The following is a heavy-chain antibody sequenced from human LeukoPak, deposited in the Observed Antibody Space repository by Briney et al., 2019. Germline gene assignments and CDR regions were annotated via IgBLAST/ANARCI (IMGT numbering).Heavy chain of an antibody. J-gene: IGHJ3*02. CDR3: NTAMVWKDAFDI. CDR1: GGTFSSYA. CDR2: IIPIFGTA. V-gene: IGHV1-69*01. Sequence: SVKVSCKASGGTFSSYAISWVRQAPGRGLEWMGGIIPIFGTANYAQKFQGRVTITADESTSTAYMELSSLRSEDTAVYYCNTAMVWKDAFDIWGQGTMVTVSS. D-gene: IGHD5-18*01.